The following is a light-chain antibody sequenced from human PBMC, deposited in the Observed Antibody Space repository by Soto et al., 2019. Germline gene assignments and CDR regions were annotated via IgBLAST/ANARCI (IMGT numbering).Light chain of an antibody. CDR3: QPART. CDR1: QSISSC. Sequence: DIQMTQSPSTLSSSIGDRVTITCRASQSISSCLAWYQQKPGKAPKLLIYDASSLQSGGPSRFSGSRSGTECTLTISSLQPDDFASYYCQPARTFGQGTKVEIK. J-gene: IGKJ1*01. CDR2: DAS. V-gene: IGKV1-5*01.